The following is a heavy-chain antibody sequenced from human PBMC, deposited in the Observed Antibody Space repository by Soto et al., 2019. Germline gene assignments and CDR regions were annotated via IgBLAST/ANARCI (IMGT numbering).Heavy chain of an antibody. Sequence: ASVKVSCKASGYTFTGYYMHWVRQAPGQGLEWTGWINPNSGGTNYAQKFQGRVTMTRDTSISPAYLELSRLRSDDTAVYYCARGIPRYYYDSSGPLFDPWGQGTLVTVSS. CDR1: GYTFTGYY. V-gene: IGHV1-2*02. J-gene: IGHJ5*02. CDR2: INPNSGGT. D-gene: IGHD3-22*01. CDR3: ARGIPRYYYDSSGPLFDP.